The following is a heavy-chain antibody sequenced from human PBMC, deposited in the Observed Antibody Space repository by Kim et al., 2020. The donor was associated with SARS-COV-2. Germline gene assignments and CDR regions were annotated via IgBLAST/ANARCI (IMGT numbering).Heavy chain of an antibody. CDR2: IYWDDDK. Sequence: SGPTLVKPTQTLTLTCTFSGFSLSTSGVGVGWIRQPPGKALEWLALIYWDDDKRYSPSLKSRLTITKDTSKNQVVLTMTNMDPVDTATYYCAHTPLVTTDDAFDIWGQGTMVTVSS. CDR1: GFSLSTSGVG. J-gene: IGHJ3*02. V-gene: IGHV2-5*02. CDR3: AHTPLVTTDDAFDI. D-gene: IGHD4-17*01.